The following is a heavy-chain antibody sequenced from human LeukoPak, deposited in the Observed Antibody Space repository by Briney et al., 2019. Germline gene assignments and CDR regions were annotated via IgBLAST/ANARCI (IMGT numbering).Heavy chain of an antibody. V-gene: IGHV3-30-3*01. CDR1: GFTFSSYA. Sequence: GGSLRLSCAASGFTFSSYAMHWVRQAPGKGLEWVAVISYDGSNKYYADSVKGRFTISRDNSKNTLYLQMSSLRAEDTAVYYCARGWGDAFDIWGQGTMVTVSS. D-gene: IGHD3-16*01. J-gene: IGHJ3*02. CDR2: ISYDGSNK. CDR3: ARGWGDAFDI.